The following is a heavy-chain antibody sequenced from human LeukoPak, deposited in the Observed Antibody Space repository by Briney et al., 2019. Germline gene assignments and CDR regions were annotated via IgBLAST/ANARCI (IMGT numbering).Heavy chain of an antibody. J-gene: IGHJ5*02. CDR3: ARGLYYYDSSGYYVS. Sequence: GGSLRLSCAASGFTFSSYEMNWVRQAPGKGLEWVSYISSSGSTIYYADSVKGRFTISRDNAKNSLYLQMNSLRAEDTAVYYCARGLYYYDSSGYYVSWGQGTLVTASS. V-gene: IGHV3-48*03. CDR1: GFTFSSYE. D-gene: IGHD3-22*01. CDR2: ISSSGSTI.